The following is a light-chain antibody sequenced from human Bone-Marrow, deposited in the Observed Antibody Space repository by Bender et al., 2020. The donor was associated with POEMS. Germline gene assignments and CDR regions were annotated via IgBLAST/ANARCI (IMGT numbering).Light chain of an antibody. V-gene: IGLV1-36*01. CDR1: IANIGNHG. CDR3: SAWDDSLSGWV. CDR2: YDD. J-gene: IGLJ3*02. Sequence: QSVLTQPPSASGTPGQRVTLSCSGSIANIGNHGVNWYQQLPGEAPKLLIYYDDLLTPGVSDRFSASKSGTSASLAISELQSEDEALYYCSAWDDSLSGWVFGGGTKLTVL.